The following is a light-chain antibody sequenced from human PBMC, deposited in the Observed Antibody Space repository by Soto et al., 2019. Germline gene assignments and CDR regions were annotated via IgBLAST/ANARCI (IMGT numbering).Light chain of an antibody. V-gene: IGKV3-20*01. CDR2: GAS. CDR3: HHYGDSLSIT. J-gene: IGKJ5*01. Sequence: ELVLTQSPGTLSLSPGERATLSFSASQSVSSSYLAWYQQKPGQAPRLLIYGASSRATGIPDRFSGSGSGTDFTLTIRRLEPEDSAVYYCHHYGDSLSITCGKGQRRAIK. CDR1: QSVSSSY.